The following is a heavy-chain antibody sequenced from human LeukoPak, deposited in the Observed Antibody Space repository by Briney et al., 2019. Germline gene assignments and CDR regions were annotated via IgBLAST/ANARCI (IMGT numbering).Heavy chain of an antibody. V-gene: IGHV3-21*06. CDR2: ISSSSKYI. D-gene: IGHD6-13*01. J-gene: IGHJ4*02. CDR3: ARVSTAVSLAIDY. Sequence: GSLRLSCAASGFTFSDYNMNWVRQAPGKGLEWVSVISSSSKYIYYADSVKGRFTISRDNAKNSLYLQMSSLRAEDTAVYYCARVSTAVSLAIDYWGRGTLVTVST. CDR1: GFTFSDYN.